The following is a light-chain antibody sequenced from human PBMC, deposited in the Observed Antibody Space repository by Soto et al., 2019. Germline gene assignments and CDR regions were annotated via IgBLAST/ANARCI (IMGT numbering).Light chain of an antibody. Sequence: EVVMTQSPATLSLSPGARATLSCRASPSVSSGVAWYQQKPGQAPRLLFYGASTRAAGIPDRFSGSGSETEFTLTISSLQAEYVAIYYCQQYNNWWTFGQGTKVEIK. CDR2: GAS. J-gene: IGKJ1*01. CDR1: PSVSSG. CDR3: QQYNNWWT. V-gene: IGKV3-15*01.